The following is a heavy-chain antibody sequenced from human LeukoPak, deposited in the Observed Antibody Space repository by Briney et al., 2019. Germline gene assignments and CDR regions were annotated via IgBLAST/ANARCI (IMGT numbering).Heavy chain of an antibody. CDR1: GFTFSSYA. J-gene: IGHJ4*02. CDR2: ISGSGGST. V-gene: IGHV3-23*01. Sequence: QTGGSLRLSCAASGFTFSSYAMSWVRQAPGKGLEWVSAISGSGGSTYYADSVKGRFTISRDNAKNSLYLQMNSLRAEDTAVYYCARDVPPHQYSSTNALDYWGQGTLVTVSS. D-gene: IGHD6-13*01. CDR3: ARDVPPHQYSSTNALDY.